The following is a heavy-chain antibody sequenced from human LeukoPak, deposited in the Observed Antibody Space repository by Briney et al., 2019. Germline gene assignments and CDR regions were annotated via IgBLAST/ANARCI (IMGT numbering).Heavy chain of an antibody. Sequence: GGSLRLSCAPTGFNFSNYGIHWVGKGPGKGLEGVAVIWYDGSQKYYADSVKGRFTISRDNSKNTLFLQMNSLRAEDTAVYYCARYGSGKNFDYWGQGTLVTVSS. CDR1: GFNFSNYG. CDR3: ARYGSGKNFDY. V-gene: IGHV3-33*01. CDR2: IWYDGSQK. D-gene: IGHD3-10*01. J-gene: IGHJ4*02.